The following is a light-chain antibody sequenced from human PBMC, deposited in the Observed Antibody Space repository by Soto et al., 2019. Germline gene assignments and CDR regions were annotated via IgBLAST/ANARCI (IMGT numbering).Light chain of an antibody. CDR3: QQCGSAPLT. V-gene: IGKV1-5*01. CDR2: DGS. CDR1: RSVGSR. Sequence: DIQMTQSPSTLSASAGDRVIITCRASRSVGSRLAWYQQKPGKAPKGLIFDGSTLRSGVPSRFSGSGSGTDFTLTISSLQPDDFATYYCQQCGSAPLTFGQGTKVEVK. J-gene: IGKJ1*01.